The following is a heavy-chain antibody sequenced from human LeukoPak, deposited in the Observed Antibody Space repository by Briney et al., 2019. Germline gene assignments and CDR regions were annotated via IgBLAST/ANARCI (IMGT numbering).Heavy chain of an antibody. CDR1: GYSFTAFY. Sequence: GASVKVSCKTSGYSFTAFYIHWVRQAPGQGLEWMGWIHPRRGDTNYAQKFQDRVTMTRDTSIRTAYMEVSRLGSDDTAEYYCATMGATNFDHWGQGTLVTVSS. J-gene: IGHJ4*02. D-gene: IGHD1-26*01. CDR3: ATMGATNFDH. V-gene: IGHV1-2*02. CDR2: IHPRRGDT.